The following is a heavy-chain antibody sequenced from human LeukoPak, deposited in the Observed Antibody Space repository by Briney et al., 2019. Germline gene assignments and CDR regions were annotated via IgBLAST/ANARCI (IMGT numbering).Heavy chain of an antibody. J-gene: IGHJ4*02. Sequence: PGGSLRLSCAASGFTFSSYAMSWVRQAPGKGLECISGFSGSGGSTYYADSVKGRFTISRDNSKNTLYLQMNSLRAEDTAVYYCAKSGGAAIYFDYWGQGTLVTVSS. CDR3: AKSGGAAIYFDY. V-gene: IGHV3-23*01. CDR1: GFTFSSYA. D-gene: IGHD2-2*02. CDR2: FSGSGGST.